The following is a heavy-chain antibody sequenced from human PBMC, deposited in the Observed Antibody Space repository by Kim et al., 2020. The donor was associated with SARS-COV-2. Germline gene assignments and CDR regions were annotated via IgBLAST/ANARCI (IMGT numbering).Heavy chain of an antibody. CDR2: VFYNGIT. CDR1: GGSVNSPSHY. D-gene: IGHD2-15*01. Sequence: SETLSLTCTVSGGSVNSPSHYWAWIRQPPGKGLEWIGTVFYNGITYYTPSLSYRVSMSVDLSKNQFSLTLNFVTAADTAVYFCARLDLSIDQYNYGLDVWGQGSKVTVSS. V-gene: IGHV4-39*01. CDR3: ARLDLSIDQYNYGLDV. J-gene: IGHJ6*02.